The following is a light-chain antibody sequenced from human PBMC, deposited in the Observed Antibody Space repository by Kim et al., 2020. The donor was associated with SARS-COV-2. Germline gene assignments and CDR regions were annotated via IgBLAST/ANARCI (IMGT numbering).Light chain of an antibody. CDR1: ALPEKQ. J-gene: IGLJ1*01. Sequence: SYELTQPPSVSVSPGQTARITCSGDALPEKQTYWYQQKPGQAPLLLIYKDSERPSGIPGRFSGSSSGTTVTLTISGVQAEDDADYYCQSADGSGTYVFGT. CDR2: KDS. CDR3: QSADGSGTYV. V-gene: IGLV3-25*03.